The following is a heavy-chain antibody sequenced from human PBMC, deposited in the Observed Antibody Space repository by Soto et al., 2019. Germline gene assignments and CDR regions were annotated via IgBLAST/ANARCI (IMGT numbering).Heavy chain of an antibody. CDR1: GVSISSGNW. J-gene: IGHJ4*02. Sequence: SETLSLTCAVSGVSISSGNWWTWVRQTPQRGLEYIGEIFHDGTANYYPSFERRVAISVDTSKNQFSLKLTSVTAADTAIYFFARLVYDTRLNYMYFDFWGQGALVTVSS. V-gene: IGHV4-4*02. CDR2: IFHDGTA. D-gene: IGHD2-8*01. CDR3: ARLVYDTRLNYMYFDF.